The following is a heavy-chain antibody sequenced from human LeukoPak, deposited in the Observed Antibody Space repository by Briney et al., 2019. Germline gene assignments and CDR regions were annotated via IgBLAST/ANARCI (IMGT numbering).Heavy chain of an antibody. CDR2: ISYDGSNK. CDR3: ARDLIDDFWSGYYSFDY. CDR1: GFTFSIYA. Sequence: QAGGSLRLSCAASGFTFSIYAMRWVRQAPGKGLEWVAVISYDGSNKYYADSVKGRFTISRDNSKNTLYLQMNSLRAEDTAVYYCARDLIDDFWSGYYSFDYWGQGTLVTVSS. J-gene: IGHJ4*02. D-gene: IGHD3-3*01. V-gene: IGHV3-30-3*01.